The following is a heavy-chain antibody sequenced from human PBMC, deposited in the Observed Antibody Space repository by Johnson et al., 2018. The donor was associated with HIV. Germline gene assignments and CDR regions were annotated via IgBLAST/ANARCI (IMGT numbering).Heavy chain of an antibody. CDR3: ASTGSGSDDAFDI. J-gene: IGHJ3*02. CDR2: IRSDGSNK. CDR1: GFTFDDYG. D-gene: IGHD3-10*01. V-gene: IGHV3-30*02. Sequence: HVQLVESGGGVVRPGDSLRLSCVASGFTFDDYGMNWVRQAPGKGLEWVAFIRSDGSNKSYVDSVKGRFTISRDNSKNTLYLQMNSLRAEDTAVYYCASTGSGSDDAFDIWGQVTMVTVSS.